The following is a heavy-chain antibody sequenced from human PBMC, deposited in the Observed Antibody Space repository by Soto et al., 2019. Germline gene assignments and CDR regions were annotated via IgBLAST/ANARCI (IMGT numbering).Heavy chain of an antibody. Sequence: VGSLRLSCAASGFTFSSYAMHWVRQAPGKGLEWVAVISYDGSNKYYADSVKGRFTISRDNSKNTLYLQMNSLRAEDTAVYYCARDQRSDFWSGPGGVNNWFDPWGQGTLVTVSS. CDR2: ISYDGSNK. D-gene: IGHD3-3*01. J-gene: IGHJ5*02. CDR1: GFTFSSYA. V-gene: IGHV3-30-3*01. CDR3: ARDQRSDFWSGPGGVNNWFDP.